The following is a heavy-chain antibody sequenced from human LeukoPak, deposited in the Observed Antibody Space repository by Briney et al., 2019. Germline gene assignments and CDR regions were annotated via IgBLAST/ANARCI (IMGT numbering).Heavy chain of an antibody. J-gene: IGHJ5*02. CDR2: ISSNGGST. Sequence: GGSLRLSCAASGLTFSSYAMHWVRQAPGKGLEYVSAISSNGGSTHYANSVKGRFTNSRDNSKNTLYLQMGRLKAEVMAVYYFARLWSDPWGQGTLVTVSS. CDR1: GLTFSSYA. CDR3: ARLWSDP. V-gene: IGHV3-64*01.